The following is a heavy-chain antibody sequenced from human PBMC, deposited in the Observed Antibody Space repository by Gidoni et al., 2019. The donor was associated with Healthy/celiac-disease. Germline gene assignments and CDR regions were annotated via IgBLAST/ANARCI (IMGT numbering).Heavy chain of an antibody. Sequence: EVQLLESGVGLVQPGGSLRLSCAASGFTVNSFAMSWVRQAPGKGLEWVSGISGSADTTYYTDSVKGRFNISRDNSKNTLYLQMNSLRAEDTAVDYCAKDLTIFGVATTGFAYWGQGTLVTVSS. D-gene: IGHD3-3*01. V-gene: IGHV3-23*01. CDR2: ISGSADTT. CDR3: AKDLTIFGVATTGFAY. CDR1: GFTVNSFA. J-gene: IGHJ4*02.